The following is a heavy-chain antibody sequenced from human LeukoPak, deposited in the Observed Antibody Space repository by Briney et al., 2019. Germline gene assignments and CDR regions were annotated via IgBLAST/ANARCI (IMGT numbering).Heavy chain of an antibody. V-gene: IGHV4-59*01. CDR2: IYYSGST. J-gene: IGHJ2*01. Sequence: SETLSLTCTVSGGSISSYYWSWIRQPPGKGLEWIGYIYYSGSTNYNPSLKSRVTISVDTSKNQFSLKLSSVTAADTAVYYCARAPPYSSGWYDPLDWYFDLWGRGTLVTVSS. CDR1: GGSISSYY. D-gene: IGHD6-19*01. CDR3: ARAPPYSSGWYDPLDWYFDL.